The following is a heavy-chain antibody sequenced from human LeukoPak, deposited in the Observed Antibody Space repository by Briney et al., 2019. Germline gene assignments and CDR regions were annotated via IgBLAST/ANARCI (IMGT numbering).Heavy chain of an antibody. CDR1: GGSFSGYY. J-gene: IGHJ5*02. D-gene: IGHD6-13*01. Sequence: KSSETLSLTCAVYGGSFSGYYWSWIRQPPGKGLEWIGEINHSGSTNYNPSLKSRVTISVDTSKNQFSLKLSSVTAADTAVYYCARDLGIEEAGDWFDPWGQGTPVTVSS. CDR3: ARDLGIEEAGDWFDP. CDR2: INHSGST. V-gene: IGHV4-34*01.